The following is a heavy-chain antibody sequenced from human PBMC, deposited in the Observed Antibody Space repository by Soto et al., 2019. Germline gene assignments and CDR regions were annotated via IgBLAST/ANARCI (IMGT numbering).Heavy chain of an antibody. D-gene: IGHD6-13*01. CDR3: ARGAYSSSWYRWCGMDV. CDR1: GFTFSSYA. J-gene: IGHJ6*02. Sequence: QVQLVESGGGVVQPGRSLRLSCAASGFTFSSYAMHWVRQAPGKGLEWVAVISYDGSNKYYADSVKGRFTISRDNSKNTLYLQMNSLRAEDTAVYYCARGAYSSSWYRWCGMDVWGQGTTVTVSS. V-gene: IGHV3-30-3*01. CDR2: ISYDGSNK.